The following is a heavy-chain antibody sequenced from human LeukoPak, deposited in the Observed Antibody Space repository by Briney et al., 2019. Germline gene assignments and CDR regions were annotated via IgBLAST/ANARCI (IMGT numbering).Heavy chain of an antibody. CDR3: ARDRGDSSGYYYYDAFDI. J-gene: IGHJ3*02. CDR1: GYTFTSYY. CDR2: INPSGGST. D-gene: IGHD3-22*01. Sequence: ASVKVSCKASGYTFTSYYMHWVRQAPGQGLGWMGIINPSGGSTSYAQKFQGRVTMTRDTSTSTVYMELSSLRSEDTAVYYCARDRGDSSGYYYYDAFDIWGQGTMVTVSS. V-gene: IGHV1-46*01.